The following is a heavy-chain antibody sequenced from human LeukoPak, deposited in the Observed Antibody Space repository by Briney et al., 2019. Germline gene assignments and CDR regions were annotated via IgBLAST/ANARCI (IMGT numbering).Heavy chain of an antibody. CDR1: GGSISSYY. D-gene: IGHD5-24*01. CDR3: ARAGDGYYYYYYMDV. J-gene: IGHJ6*03. CDR2: IFSSESSNT. Sequence: KPSETLSLTCTVSGGSISSYYWSWIRQPPGKRLEWIGYIFSSESSNTNYNPSLNGRVTISVDTSKNQFSLTLNSVTAADTAVYYCARAGDGYYYYYYMDVWGKGTTVTVSS. V-gene: IGHV4-59*08.